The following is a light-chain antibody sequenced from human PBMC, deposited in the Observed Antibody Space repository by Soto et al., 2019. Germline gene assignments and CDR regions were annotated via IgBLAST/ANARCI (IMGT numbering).Light chain of an antibody. CDR1: QSVSSSY. V-gene: IGKV3-20*01. J-gene: IGKJ2*01. Sequence: EIVLTQSPGTLSLSPGERATLSCRASQSVSSSYLAWYQQKPGQAPRLLIYGASNRATGIPDRFSGSGSGTDFTLTISRLEPEDFAVYFCQQYGSSPTLTFGQGTKVEIK. CDR3: QQYGSSPTLT. CDR2: GAS.